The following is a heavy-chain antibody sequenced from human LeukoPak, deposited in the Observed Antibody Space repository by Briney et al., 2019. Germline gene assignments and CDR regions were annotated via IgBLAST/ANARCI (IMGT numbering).Heavy chain of an antibody. Sequence: NTSETLSLTCTVSGDSISSSRYYWGWIRQPPGKGLEWIGSIYYSGSTYYNPSLKSRVTISVDTSKNQFSLKLSSVTAADTAVYYCARLSNYDFWSGYYGGGFMDVWGQGTTVTVSS. CDR3: ARLSNYDFWSGYYGGGFMDV. CDR2: IYYSGST. CDR1: GDSISSSRYY. D-gene: IGHD3-3*01. J-gene: IGHJ6*02. V-gene: IGHV4-39*01.